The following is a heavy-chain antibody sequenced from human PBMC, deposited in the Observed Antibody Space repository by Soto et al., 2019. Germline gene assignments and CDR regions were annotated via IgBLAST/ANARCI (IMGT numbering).Heavy chain of an antibody. V-gene: IGHV4-31*03. CDR1: GGSISSGGYY. CDR3: ARIPMAHLHKDRDYYYGMDV. J-gene: IGHJ6*02. Sequence: QVQLQESGPGLVKPSQTLSLTCTVSGGSISSGGYYWSWIRQHPGKDLEWIGYIYYSGSTYYNPSLKSRVTISVDTSKNQFSLKLSSVTAADTAVYYCARIPMAHLHKDRDYYYGMDVWGQGTTVTVSS. D-gene: IGHD3-10*01. CDR2: IYYSGST.